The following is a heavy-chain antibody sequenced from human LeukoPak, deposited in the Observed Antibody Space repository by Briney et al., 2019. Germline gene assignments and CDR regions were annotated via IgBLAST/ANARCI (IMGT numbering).Heavy chain of an antibody. J-gene: IGHJ4*02. CDR3: ARDGQWPGY. CDR2: ISSSSSYV. D-gene: IGHD6-19*01. CDR1: GFTFSSYN. Sequence: KTGGSLRLSCAASGFTFSSYNMNWVRQAPGKGLEWVSSISSSSSYVYYADSVKGRFTISRDNAKSSLYLQMNSLRVEDTAVYYCARDGQWPGYWGQGTLVTVSS. V-gene: IGHV3-21*01.